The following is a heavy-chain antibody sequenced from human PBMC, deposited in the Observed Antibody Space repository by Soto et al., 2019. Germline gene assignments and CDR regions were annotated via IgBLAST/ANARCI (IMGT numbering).Heavy chain of an antibody. CDR2: ISSSSSYT. V-gene: IGHV3-11*06. Sequence: GGSLRLSCAASGFTFSDYYMSWIRQAPGKGLEWVSYISSSSSYTNYADSVKGRFTISRDNAENSLYLQMNSLRAEDTAVYYCARVQTPDTAMVYYYYGMDVWGQGTTVTVSS. J-gene: IGHJ6*02. CDR1: GFTFSDYY. CDR3: ARVQTPDTAMVYYYYGMDV. D-gene: IGHD5-18*01.